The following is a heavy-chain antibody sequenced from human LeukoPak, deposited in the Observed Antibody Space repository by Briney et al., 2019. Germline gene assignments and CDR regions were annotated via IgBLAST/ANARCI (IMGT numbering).Heavy chain of an antibody. D-gene: IGHD2-8*01. J-gene: IGHJ4*02. CDR1: GFTFSNYW. CDR2: IKSDGSET. V-gene: IGHV3-7*01. Sequence: PGGSLRLSCAASGFTFSNYWMGWVRQAPGEGLEYVANIKSDGSETYYVDSVKGRFTISRANARNSLYLQVNSLRAEDTAVYYCARDVWGRLDYWGQGTLVPVSS. CDR3: ARDVWGRLDY.